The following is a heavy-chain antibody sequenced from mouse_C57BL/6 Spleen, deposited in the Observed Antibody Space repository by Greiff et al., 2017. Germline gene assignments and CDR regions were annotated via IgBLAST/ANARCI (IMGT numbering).Heavy chain of an antibody. CDR3: ARGDGYRRY. CDR1: GYTFTSYW. D-gene: IGHD2-3*01. CDR2: IHPNSGST. V-gene: IGHV1-64*01. J-gene: IGHJ3*01. Sequence: QVQLQQPGAELVKPGASVTLSCTASGYTFTSYWMHWVKQRPGQGLEGIGMIHPNSGSTNYNEKFKSKATLTVDKSSSTAYMQLSSLTSEDSAVYYCARGDGYRRYWGQGTLVTVSA.